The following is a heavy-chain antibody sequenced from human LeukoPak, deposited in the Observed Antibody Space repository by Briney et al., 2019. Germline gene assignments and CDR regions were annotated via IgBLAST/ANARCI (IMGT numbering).Heavy chain of an antibody. CDR2: INPQTGDT. CDR1: GYIFIDYY. J-gene: IGHJ6*02. V-gene: IGHV1-2*06. CDR3: ARVGAALPYYYYAMDV. Sequence: ASVKVSCKASGYIFIDYYIHWVRQAPGQGLEWLGRINPQTGDTDHAQKFQGRVTLTRDTSISTAYMELRRLRSDDTALYYCARVGAALPYYYYAMDVWGPGTTVTVSS. D-gene: IGHD2-15*01.